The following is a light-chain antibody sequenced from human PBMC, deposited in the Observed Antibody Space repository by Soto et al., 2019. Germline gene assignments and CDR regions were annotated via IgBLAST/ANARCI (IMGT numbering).Light chain of an antibody. Sequence: SYELTQPPSVSVSPGQTASITCSGDKLGDKYACWYQQKPGQSPVLVIYQDSKRPSGIPERFSGSKSGNTATLTISGTQAMDKADYYCQAWDSSTPVVFGGGTKLTVL. V-gene: IGLV3-1*01. J-gene: IGLJ2*01. CDR2: QDS. CDR1: KLGDKY. CDR3: QAWDSSTPVV.